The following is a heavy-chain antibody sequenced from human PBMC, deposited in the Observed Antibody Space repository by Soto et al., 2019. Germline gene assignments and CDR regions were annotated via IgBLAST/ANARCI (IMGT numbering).Heavy chain of an antibody. J-gene: IGHJ4*02. D-gene: IGHD1-26*01. CDR1: RGSVSSQTHF. V-gene: IGHV4-61*01. CDR2: KYYSGIS. CDR3: VREDMSGTYYFDA. Sequence: QVHLQESGPGLLKPSETLSLTCTVTRGSVSSQTHFWTLILQPPGKGLEWIGYKYYSGISNYNPYLQSRVTISVDTSKNQFYLRLTSVTAADTAVYFCVREDMSGTYYFDAWGQGALVTVSS.